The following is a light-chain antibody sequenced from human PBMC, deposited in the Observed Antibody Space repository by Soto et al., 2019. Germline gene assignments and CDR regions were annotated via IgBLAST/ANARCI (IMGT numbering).Light chain of an antibody. J-gene: IGKJ2*01. CDR2: DAS. Sequence: DIQMTQSPSTLSASVGDRVTITCRASQSISSWLAWYQQKPGKAPKLLIYDASSLESGVPSRFSGSGSGTEFTLTISSLQPDDFATYYCQHYNSYSYTVRNGTKLEIK. CDR3: QHYNSYSYT. CDR1: QSISSW. V-gene: IGKV1-5*01.